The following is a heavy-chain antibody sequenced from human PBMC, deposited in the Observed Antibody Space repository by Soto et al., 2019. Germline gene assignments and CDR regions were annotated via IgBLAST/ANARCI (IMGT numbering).Heavy chain of an antibody. J-gene: IGHJ4*02. CDR1: GFTFSRYP. V-gene: IGHV3-23*01. CDR3: VTGLAVGTVVGPVEL. Sequence: EVQLLESGGDLVQPGGSLRLSCAASGFTFSRYPMRWVRQDPGKGLEWASAISGSGDSTYYADSVKGRFTISRDNSKNTVYLQMNSLRAEDTAVYYCVTGLAVGTVVGPVELWGQGTLVTVSS. D-gene: IGHD2-2*01. CDR2: ISGSGDST.